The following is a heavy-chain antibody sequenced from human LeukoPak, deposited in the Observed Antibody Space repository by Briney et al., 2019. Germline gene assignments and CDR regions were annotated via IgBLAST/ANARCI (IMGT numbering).Heavy chain of an antibody. V-gene: IGHV3-30*18. CDR1: GFTFSSYG. CDR2: ISYDGSNK. J-gene: IGHJ4*02. Sequence: GGALRLSFSASGFTFSSYGMHWVRPAPGKGLEWGAVISYDGSNKYYADSVKGRFTISRDNSKNTLYLQMNSLRAEDTAVYYCAKSDTPRGYSHQIDYWGLGTLVTVSS. D-gene: IGHD5-18*01. CDR3: AKSDTPRGYSHQIDY.